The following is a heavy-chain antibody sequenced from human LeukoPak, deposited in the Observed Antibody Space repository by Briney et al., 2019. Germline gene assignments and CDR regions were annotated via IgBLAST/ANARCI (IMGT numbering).Heavy chain of an antibody. J-gene: IGHJ4*02. Sequence: GGSLRLSCAASGFTFNTYAMSWVRQAQGKGLQWLSRINGGGRGTYYADSLQGRFTTSRDNSNNTPYLHMYSLRAEDTATYYCAKGGRGKEVFDSWGQGTVVTVSS. CDR3: AKGGRGKEVFDS. CDR1: GFTFNTYA. D-gene: IGHD1-26*01. V-gene: IGHV3-23*01. CDR2: INGGGRGT.